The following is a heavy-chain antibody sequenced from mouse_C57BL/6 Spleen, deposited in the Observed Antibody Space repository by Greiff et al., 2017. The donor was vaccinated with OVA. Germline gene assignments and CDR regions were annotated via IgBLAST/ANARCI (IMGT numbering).Heavy chain of an antibody. CDR2: FYPGSGSI. D-gene: IGHD2-4*01. CDR3: ARHASYDYEAWFAY. J-gene: IGHJ3*01. V-gene: IGHV1-62-2*01. CDR1: GYTFTEYT. Sequence: VQRVESGAELVKPGASVKLSCKASGYTFTEYTIHWVKQRSGQGLEWIGWFYPGSGSITYNEKLKDKATLTADKSSSTVYMELRRLTSADSAVYFCARHASYDYEAWFAYWGQGTLVTVAA.